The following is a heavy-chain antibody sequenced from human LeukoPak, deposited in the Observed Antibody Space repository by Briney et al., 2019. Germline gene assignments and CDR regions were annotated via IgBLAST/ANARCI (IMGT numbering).Heavy chain of an antibody. V-gene: IGHV1-69*01. J-gene: IGHJ4*02. D-gene: IGHD3-10*01. CDR2: IIPIFGTA. CDR1: GGTFSSYA. Sequence: SVKVSCKASGGTFSSYAISWVRQAPGQGLEWMGGIIPIFGTANYAQKFQGRATITADESTSTAYMELSSLRSEDTAVYYCARTLPSLLWFGELYYWGQGTLVTVSS. CDR3: ARTLPSLLWFGELYY.